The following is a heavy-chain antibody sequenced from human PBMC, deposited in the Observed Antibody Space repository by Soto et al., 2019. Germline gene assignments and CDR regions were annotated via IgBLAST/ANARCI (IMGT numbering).Heavy chain of an antibody. V-gene: IGHV1-46*01. J-gene: IGHJ6*02. CDR2: INPSGGST. D-gene: IGHD5-18*01. Sequence: QVQLVQSGAEVKKPGASVKVSCKASGYTFTNYYVHWVRQAPGQGPEWMGVINPSGGSTRDAQKFQGRVTMTRDTSTSTVHMELSSLRSADTAVYYCAREATADSSGMDVWGQGTTVTVSS. CDR1: GYTFTNYY. CDR3: AREATADSSGMDV.